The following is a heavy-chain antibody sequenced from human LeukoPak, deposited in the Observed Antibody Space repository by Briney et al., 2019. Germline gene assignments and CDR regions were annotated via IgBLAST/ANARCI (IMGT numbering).Heavy chain of an antibody. CDR1: GYTFTGYY. Sequence: GSVKVSCKASGYTFTGYYMHWVRQAPGQGLEWMGWINPNSGGTNYAQKFQGRVTMTRDTSISTAYMELRSLRSDDTAVYYCARDRDGYNYLYWGQGTLVTVSS. CDR2: INPNSGGT. V-gene: IGHV1-2*02. D-gene: IGHD5-24*01. CDR3: ARDRDGYNYLY. J-gene: IGHJ4*02.